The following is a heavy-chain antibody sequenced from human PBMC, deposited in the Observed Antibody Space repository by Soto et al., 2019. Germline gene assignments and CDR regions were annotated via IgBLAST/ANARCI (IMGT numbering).Heavy chain of an antibody. J-gene: IGHJ4*02. CDR1: GGSVSDKTYY. V-gene: IGHV4-31*03. CDR3: ARGFRYFGSGSHSYYFDY. CDR2: IYYSGST. Sequence: SETLSLTCSVSGGSVSDKTYYWSWIRQPPGKGLEWIGYIYYSGSTYYNPSLKSRVSISVDTSKNQFSLKLSSVTAADTAVYYCARGFRYFGSGSHSYYFDYWGQGTLVTVSS. D-gene: IGHD3-10*01.